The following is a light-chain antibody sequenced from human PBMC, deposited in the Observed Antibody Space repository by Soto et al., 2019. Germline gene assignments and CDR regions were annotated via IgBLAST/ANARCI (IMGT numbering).Light chain of an antibody. CDR2: GAS. CDR1: QSVRSN. V-gene: IGKV3-15*01. J-gene: IGKJ2*01. CDR3: RQYDNWPPGT. Sequence: EIVMTQSPATLSVSPGERATLSCRASQSVRSNLAWYQQKPGQAPRLLIYGASTRATGIPARFSGSGSGTEFTLTISSLQSEDFAVYYCRQYDNWPPGTFGQGTKLDIK.